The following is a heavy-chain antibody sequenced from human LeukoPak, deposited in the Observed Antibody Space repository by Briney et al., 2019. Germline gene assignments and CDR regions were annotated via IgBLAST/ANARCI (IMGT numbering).Heavy chain of an antibody. CDR3: ARSRDGYNFYYFDY. Sequence: SVTVSCKASGGTFSSYAISWVRQAPGQGLEWMGRIIPILGIANYAQKFQGRVTITADKSTSTAYMELSSLRSEDTAVYYCARSRDGYNFYYFDYWGQGTLVTVSS. V-gene: IGHV1-69*04. CDR2: IIPILGIA. CDR1: GGTFSSYA. J-gene: IGHJ4*02. D-gene: IGHD5-12*01.